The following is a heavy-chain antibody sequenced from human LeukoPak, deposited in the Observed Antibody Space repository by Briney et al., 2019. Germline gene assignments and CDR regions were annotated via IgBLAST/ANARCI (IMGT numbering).Heavy chain of an antibody. CDR2: IKQDGSEK. CDR3: AGEGIMITFGGVIVPLPFDY. CDR1: GVTFSSYW. Sequence: PGGSRRLSCAASGVTFSSYWMSWVRQAPGKGLEWVANIKQDGSEKYYVDSVKGRFTISRDNAKNSLYLQMNSLRAEDTAVYYCAGEGIMITFGGVIVPLPFDYWGQGTLVTVSS. D-gene: IGHD3-16*02. V-gene: IGHV3-7*01. J-gene: IGHJ4*02.